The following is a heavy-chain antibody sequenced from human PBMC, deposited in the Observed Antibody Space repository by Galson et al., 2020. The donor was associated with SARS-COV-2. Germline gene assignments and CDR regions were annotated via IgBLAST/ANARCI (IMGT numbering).Heavy chain of an antibody. D-gene: IGHD3-10*01. V-gene: IGHV4-39*01. Sequence: ETSETLSLTCTVSGGSISRSSYYWGWIRQPPGKGLEWIGSLSYSGSTYYNPSLKSRVTISIDTSKNQFSLKLSSLTAADTAVYYCARRLELWFGSASDYWGQGTLVTVSS. J-gene: IGHJ4*02. CDR2: LSYSGST. CDR3: ARRLELWFGSASDY. CDR1: GGSISRSSYY.